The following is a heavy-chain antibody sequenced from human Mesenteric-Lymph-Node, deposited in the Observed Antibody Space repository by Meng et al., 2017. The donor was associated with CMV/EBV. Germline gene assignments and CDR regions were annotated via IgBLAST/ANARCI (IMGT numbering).Heavy chain of an antibody. CDR2: MSSSGGST. CDR3: AKGSEDSSSWYYYYGMDV. V-gene: IGHV3-23*01. Sequence: GESLKISCAASGFTFSSYAMSWVHQAPGKGLEWVSGMSSSGGSTYYADSVKGRFTISRDNSRSRLYLQMNSLRAEDTAVYYCAKGSEDSSSWYYYYGMDVWGQGTTVTVSS. D-gene: IGHD6-13*01. J-gene: IGHJ6*02. CDR1: GFTFSSYA.